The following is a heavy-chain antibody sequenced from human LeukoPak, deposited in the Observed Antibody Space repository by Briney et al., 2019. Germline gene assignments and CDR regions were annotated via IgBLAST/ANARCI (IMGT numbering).Heavy chain of an antibody. D-gene: IGHD2-2*01. CDR3: ASARESCIGSTCYEYFHH. J-gene: IGHJ1*01. V-gene: IGHV3-53*01. Sequence: GGSLRLSCAASGFTVTTKSMAWVRQAPGRGLESVSVFYSPGSTYYADSVHGRFTISRDNSLNTLFLQMNSLRVEDTAVYYCASARESCIGSTCYEYFHHWGQGTPLTVSS. CDR1: GFTVTTKS. CDR2: FYSPGST.